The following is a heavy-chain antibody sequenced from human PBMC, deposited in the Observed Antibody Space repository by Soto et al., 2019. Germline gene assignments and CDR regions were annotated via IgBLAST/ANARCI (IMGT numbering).Heavy chain of an antibody. V-gene: IGHV3-30*18. CDR1: GFTFVSYG. J-gene: IGHJ3*02. D-gene: IGHD4-17*01. Sequence: QVQLVESGGGGVQLGRSLRLSCAPSGFTFVSYGRHWVGQAPGKGLGGVAVISYDGSNKYYADSVKGRFTISRDNSKNTLYLQMNSLRAEDTAVYYCAKDPTTVVTPLAFDIWGQGTMVTVSS. CDR3: AKDPTTVVTPLAFDI. CDR2: ISYDGSNK.